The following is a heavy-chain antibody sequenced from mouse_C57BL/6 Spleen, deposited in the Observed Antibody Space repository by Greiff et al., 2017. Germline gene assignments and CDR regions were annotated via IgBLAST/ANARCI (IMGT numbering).Heavy chain of an antibody. J-gene: IGHJ4*01. D-gene: IGHD1-1*01. V-gene: IGHV1-82*01. CDR3: AREIYYYGSSYFYAMDY. CDR1: GYAFSSSW. CDR2: IYPGDGDT. Sequence: QVQLKESGPELVKPGASVKISCKASGYAFSSSWMNWVKQRPGQGLEWIGRIYPGDGDTNYNGKFKGKATLTADKSSSTAYMQLSSLTSEDSAVYFCAREIYYYGSSYFYAMDYWGQGTSVTVSS.